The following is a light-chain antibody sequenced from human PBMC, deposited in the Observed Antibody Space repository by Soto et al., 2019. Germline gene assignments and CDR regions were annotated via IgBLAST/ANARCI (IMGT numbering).Light chain of an antibody. CDR2: GAS. CDR3: QQYHNSPCT. CDR1: QSVTSNY. J-gene: IGKJ3*01. V-gene: IGKV3-20*01. Sequence: PGDRATLSCRASQSVTSNYLAWYQQKPGQAPRLLIYGASSRATGIPDRFSGGGSGTDFTLTISRLEPEDFAVYYCQQYHNSPCTFGPGTKVEI.